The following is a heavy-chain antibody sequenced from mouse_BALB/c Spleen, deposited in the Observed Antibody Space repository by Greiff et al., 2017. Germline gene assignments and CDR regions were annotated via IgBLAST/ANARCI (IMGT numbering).Heavy chain of an antibody. CDR3: ASDNDPFAY. J-gene: IGHJ3*01. Sequence: EVMVVESGGGLVQPGGSLRLSCATSGFTFTDYYMSWVRQPPGKALEWLGFIRNKANGYTTEYSASVKGRFTISRDNSQSILYLQMNTLRAEDSATYYCASDNDPFAYWGQGTLVTVSA. CDR2: IRNKANGYTT. D-gene: IGHD2-12*01. V-gene: IGHV7-3*02. CDR1: GFTFTDYY.